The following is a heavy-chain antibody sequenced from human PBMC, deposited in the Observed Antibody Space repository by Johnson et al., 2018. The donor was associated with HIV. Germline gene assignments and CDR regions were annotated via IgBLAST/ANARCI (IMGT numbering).Heavy chain of an antibody. J-gene: IGHJ3*02. V-gene: IGHV3-74*03. CDR3: ARKQWLEIPSDAFDI. CDR1: GFIFRNYW. Sequence: VQLVESGGGLVQPGGSLRLSCAASGFIFRNYWMHWVRQAPGTGLVWVARIYSDGSDTAYADAVKGRFTISRDNAKRTLYLQMNSLRAEDTAVYYCARKQWLEIPSDAFDIWGQGTMVTVSS. CDR2: IYSDGSDT. D-gene: IGHD6-19*01.